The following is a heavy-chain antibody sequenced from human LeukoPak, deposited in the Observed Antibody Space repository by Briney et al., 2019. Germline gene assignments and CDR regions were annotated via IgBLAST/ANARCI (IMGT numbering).Heavy chain of an antibody. CDR3: AKDRVGATAH. CDR1: GFTFSNYA. V-gene: IGHV3-23*01. D-gene: IGHD1-26*01. CDR2: ISGSGGTT. Sequence: GGSLRLSCAASGFTFSNYAMHWVRQAPGKGLEWVSTISGSGGTTYYADSVKGRFTISRDNSKNTLYLQMNSLRAEDTAVYYCAKDRVGATAHWGQGTLVTVSS. J-gene: IGHJ4*01.